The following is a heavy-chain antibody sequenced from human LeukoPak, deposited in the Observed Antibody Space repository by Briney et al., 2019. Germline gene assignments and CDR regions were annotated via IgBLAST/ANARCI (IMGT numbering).Heavy chain of an antibody. Sequence: GGSLRLSCAASAFSFSAYSMNWVRQAPGKGLEWVSYISSCSRTTYYADSVKGRFTISRDNSKNTLYLQMNSLRAEDTAVYYCAKGIGEWLRGYWGQGTLVTVSS. CDR2: ISSCSRTT. CDR1: AFSFSAYS. D-gene: IGHD5-12*01. V-gene: IGHV3-48*01. J-gene: IGHJ4*02. CDR3: AKGIGEWLRGY.